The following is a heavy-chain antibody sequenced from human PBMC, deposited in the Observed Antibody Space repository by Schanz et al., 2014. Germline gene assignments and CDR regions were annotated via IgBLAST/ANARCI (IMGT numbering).Heavy chain of an antibody. CDR2: ISRDGTTS. CDR1: GFIFNDYY. V-gene: IGHV3-11*01. J-gene: IGHJ3*02. CDR3: ARENLNWEAFDI. D-gene: IGHD7-27*01. Sequence: QVQLVESGGGLVKPGGSLRLSCAASGFIFNDYYMNWIRQAPGKGLEWLSYISRDGTTSYYADSVKGRFTISRDNAKNSLYLEMTSLRGEHKAVYYCARENLNWEAFDIWGQGTVVTVSS.